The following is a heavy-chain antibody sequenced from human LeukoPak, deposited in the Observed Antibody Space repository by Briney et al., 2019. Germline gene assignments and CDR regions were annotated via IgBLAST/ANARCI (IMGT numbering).Heavy chain of an antibody. D-gene: IGHD3-22*01. Sequence: SETLSLTCAVYGGSFSGYYWSCIRQPPGKRLEWIGEINHSGSTNYNPSLKSRVTISVDTSKNQFSLKLSSVTAADTAVYYCARGVLYYYDSSGYYYRAYYYYYMDVWGKGTTVTVSS. CDR2: INHSGST. CDR1: GGSFSGYY. J-gene: IGHJ6*03. CDR3: ARGVLYYYDSSGYYYRAYYYYYMDV. V-gene: IGHV4-34*01.